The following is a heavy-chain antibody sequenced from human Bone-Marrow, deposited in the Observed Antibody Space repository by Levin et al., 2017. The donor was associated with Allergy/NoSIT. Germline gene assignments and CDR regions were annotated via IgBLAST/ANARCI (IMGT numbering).Heavy chain of an antibody. J-gene: IGHJ6*02. D-gene: IGHD6-13*01. CDR1: GYTFTSYG. CDR3: ARVPELRIAAASPYYYYYGMDV. V-gene: IGHV1-18*01. CDR2: ISAYNGNT. Sequence: ASVKVSCKASGYTFTSYGISWVRQAPGQGLEWMGWISAYNGNTNYAQKLQGRVTMTTDTSTSTAYMELRSLRSDDTAVYYCARVPELRIAAASPYYYYYGMDVWGQGTTVTVSS.